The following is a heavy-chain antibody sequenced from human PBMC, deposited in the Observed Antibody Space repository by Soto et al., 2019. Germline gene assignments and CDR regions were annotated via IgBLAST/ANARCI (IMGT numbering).Heavy chain of an antibody. D-gene: IGHD3-16*02. Sequence: GGSLRLSCAASGFTFSNAWMSWVCQAPGKGLEWVGRIKSKTDGGTTDYAAPVKGRFTISRDDSKNTLYLQMNSLKTEDTAVYYCTTDPVDYDYVWGSYRYSSGPTIFDIWGQGTMVTVSS. J-gene: IGHJ3*02. CDR1: GFTFSNAW. V-gene: IGHV3-15*01. CDR2: IKSKTDGGTT. CDR3: TTDPVDYDYVWGSYRYSSGPTIFDI.